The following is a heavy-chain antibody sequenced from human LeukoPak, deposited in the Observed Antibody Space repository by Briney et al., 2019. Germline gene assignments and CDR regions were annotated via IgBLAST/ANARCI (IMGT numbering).Heavy chain of an antibody. J-gene: IGHJ3*02. CDR2: IKSKTDGGTT. CDR3: TTALQGVSYDAFDX. D-gene: IGHD3-16*02. CDR1: GFTFSNAW. V-gene: IGHV3-15*01. Sequence: PGGSLRLSCAASGFTFSNAWMSWVRQAPGKGLEWVGRIKSKTDGGTTDYAAPVKGRFTISRDDSRNTLYLQMNSLKTEDTAVYYCTTALQGVSYDAFDXXGQGTMVTVSS.